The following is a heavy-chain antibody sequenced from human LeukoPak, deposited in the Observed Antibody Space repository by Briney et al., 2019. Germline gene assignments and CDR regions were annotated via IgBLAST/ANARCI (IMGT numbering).Heavy chain of an antibody. CDR1: GFTFSSYG. J-gene: IGHJ4*02. CDR3: AKSYGSGTFDY. CDR2: ISYDGSNK. V-gene: IGHV3-30*18. Sequence: SGRSLRLSCAASGFTFSSYGMHWVRQAPGKGLEWVAVISYDGSNKYYADSVKGRFTISRDNSKNTLYLQMNSLRAEDTAVYYCAKSYGSGTFDYWGQGTLATVSS. D-gene: IGHD3-10*01.